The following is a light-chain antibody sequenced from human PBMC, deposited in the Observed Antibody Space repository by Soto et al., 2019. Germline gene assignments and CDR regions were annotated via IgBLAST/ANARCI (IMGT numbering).Light chain of an antibody. Sequence: QSVLTQPRSVSGSPGQSVTISCTGTSGDVGGYNFVSWYQQHPGKAPKLMIYDVNRRPSGVPGRFSGSKSGNTASLTISGFQAEDEADYYCCSFAGTYTHYVFGTGTKVTVL. V-gene: IGLV2-11*01. CDR2: DVN. CDR3: CSFAGTYTHYV. CDR1: SGDVGGYNF. J-gene: IGLJ1*01.